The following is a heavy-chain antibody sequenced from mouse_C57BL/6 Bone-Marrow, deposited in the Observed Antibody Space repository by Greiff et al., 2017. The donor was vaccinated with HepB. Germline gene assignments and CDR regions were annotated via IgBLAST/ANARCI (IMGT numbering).Heavy chain of an antibody. D-gene: IGHD1-1*01. CDR2: ISYDGSN. V-gene: IGHV3-6*01. J-gene: IGHJ3*01. Sequence: VQLKESGPGLVKPSQSLSLTCSVTGYSITSGYYWNWIRQFPGNKLEWMGYISYDGSNNYNPSLKNRISITRDTSKNQFFLKLNSVTTEDTATYYCARDLLRSEVYWGQGTLVTVSA. CDR3: ARDLLRSEVY. CDR1: GYSITSGYY.